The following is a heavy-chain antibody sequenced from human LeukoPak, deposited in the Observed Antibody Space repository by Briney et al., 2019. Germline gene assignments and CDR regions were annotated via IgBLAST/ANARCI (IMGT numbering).Heavy chain of an antibody. CDR2: IRYDGSNT. CDR3: AKDPNRYDSSIYYCAY. J-gene: IGHJ4*02. D-gene: IGHD3-22*01. V-gene: IGHV3-30*02. Sequence: GGSLRLSCAASGFTFNNYGMHWGRQAPGKGLEWVAFIRYDGSNTYYADSVKGRFTISRDNSKNTLYLHMNRLRAEDTAVYYCAKDPNRYDSSIYYCAYWGQGTLVTVSS. CDR1: GFTFNNYG.